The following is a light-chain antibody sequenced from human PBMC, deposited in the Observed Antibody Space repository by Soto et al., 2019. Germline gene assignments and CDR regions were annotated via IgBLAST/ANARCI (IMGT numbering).Light chain of an antibody. CDR3: QQFNNWPVT. CDR1: QSISSW. V-gene: IGKV1-5*01. Sequence: DIQMTQSPSTLSASVGDRVTITCRASQSISSWLAWYQQKPGKPPKLLIYDASTLQSGVPSRFSGTASGTDFTLTINSLQPEDFATYYCQQFNNWPVTFGPGTKVDI. CDR2: DAS. J-gene: IGKJ3*01.